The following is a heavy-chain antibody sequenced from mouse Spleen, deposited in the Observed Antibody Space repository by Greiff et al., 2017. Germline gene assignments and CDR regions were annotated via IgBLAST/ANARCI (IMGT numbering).Heavy chain of an antibody. Sequence: VQLQQSGAELVKPGASVKLSCKASGYTFTSYWMHWVKQRPGQGLEWIGMIHPNSGSTNYNEKFKSKATLTVDKSSSTAYMQLSSLTSEDSAVYYCARRSFYDGYSWFAYWGQGTLVTVSA. J-gene: IGHJ3*01. CDR3: ARRSFYDGYSWFAY. CDR2: IHPNSGST. D-gene: IGHD2-3*01. V-gene: IGHV1-64*01. CDR1: GYTFTSYW.